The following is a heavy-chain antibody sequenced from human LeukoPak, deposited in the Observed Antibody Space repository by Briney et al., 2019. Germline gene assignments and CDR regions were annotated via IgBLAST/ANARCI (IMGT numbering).Heavy chain of an antibody. D-gene: IGHD6-13*01. CDR3: GSSHSSSWYDW. J-gene: IGHJ4*02. Sequence: SETLSLTCSVSGDFLSSSHTYYWGWIRQPPGKGLEWIGSSYFRGSTYSSPSLRSRVVISVDTSKNQFSLKLNSVTAADTAVYYCGSSHSSSWYDWWGQGTLVTVTS. V-gene: IGHV4-39*07. CDR1: GDFLSSSHTYY. CDR2: SYFRGST.